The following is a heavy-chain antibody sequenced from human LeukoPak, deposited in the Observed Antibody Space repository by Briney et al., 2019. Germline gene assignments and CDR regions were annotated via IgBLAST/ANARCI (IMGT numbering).Heavy chain of an antibody. J-gene: IGHJ4*02. CDR2: INLDGTEE. CDR1: GFSLNYFW. Sequence: GGSLRLSCAASGFSLNYFWMSWVRQAPGKGLEWVANINLDGTEEHYVDSVKGRFTISRDNARKSLYLQMNSLRAEDTAVYYCARDNVGATPFDYWGQGTLVTVSS. D-gene: IGHD1-26*01. CDR3: ARDNVGATPFDY. V-gene: IGHV3-7*05.